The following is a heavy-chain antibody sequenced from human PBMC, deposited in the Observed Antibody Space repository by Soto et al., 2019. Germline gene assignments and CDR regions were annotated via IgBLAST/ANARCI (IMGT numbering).Heavy chain of an antibody. CDR3: ARDLYFVTGTNYGMDV. D-gene: IGHD1-20*01. Sequence: ASVKVSCKASGYTFTSYYMHWVRQAPGQGLEWMGIINPSGGSTSYAQKFQGRVTMTTDTSTSTVYMELSSLRSEDTAVYYCARDLYFVTGTNYGMDVWGQGTTVTVSS. CDR1: GYTFTSYY. CDR2: INPSGGST. V-gene: IGHV1-46*01. J-gene: IGHJ6*02.